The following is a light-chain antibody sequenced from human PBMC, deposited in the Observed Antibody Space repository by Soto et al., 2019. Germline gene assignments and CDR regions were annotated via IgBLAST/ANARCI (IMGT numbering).Light chain of an antibody. V-gene: IGKV1-5*03. CDR1: QRISTW. Sequence: DIQMTQYPSTLSAFVGDRVTITWRASQRISTWLAWYKQKPGKAPTLLIYKASTLKSGVPSRFSGSGSGTEFPLTISSMKSEDFAVYYCQQYNNWWTFGQGTKVDIK. CDR2: KAS. J-gene: IGKJ1*01. CDR3: QQYNNWWT.